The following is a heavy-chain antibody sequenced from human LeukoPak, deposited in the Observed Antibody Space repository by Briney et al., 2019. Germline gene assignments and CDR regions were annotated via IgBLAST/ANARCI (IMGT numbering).Heavy chain of an antibody. CDR3: AHSGSQGHFDY. D-gene: IGHD6-25*01. Sequence: SETLSLTCAVYGGSFSGYYWSWIRQPPGKGLEWIGEINHSGSTNYNPSLKGRVTISVDTSKNQFSLKLSSVTAADTAVYCCAHSGSQGHFDYWGQGTLVTVSS. CDR1: GGSFSGYY. J-gene: IGHJ4*02. V-gene: IGHV4-34*01. CDR2: INHSGST.